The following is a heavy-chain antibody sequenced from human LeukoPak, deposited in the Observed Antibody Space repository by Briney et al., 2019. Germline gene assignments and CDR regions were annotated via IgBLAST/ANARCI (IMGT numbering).Heavy chain of an antibody. V-gene: IGHV1-2*02. CDR1: GYTFTAYS. J-gene: IGHJ3*02. D-gene: IGHD6-13*01. Sequence: ASVKVSCKASGYTFTAYSMHWVRQAPEQGLEWMGWINPTSGGTNYAQKFQGRVTMTRDTSISTAYMELSRLRSDDTAVYYCARDQEYSSSWYDAFDIWGQGTMVTVSS. CDR3: ARDQEYSSSWYDAFDI. CDR2: INPTSGGT.